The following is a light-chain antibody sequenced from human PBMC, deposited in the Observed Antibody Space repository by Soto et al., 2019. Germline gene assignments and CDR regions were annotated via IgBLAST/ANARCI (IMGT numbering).Light chain of an antibody. J-gene: IGLJ3*02. CDR1: NIGSKN. CDR2: RDS. CDR3: QVWDSSTASV. Sequence: SYELTQPLSVSVDLVQTARITCGGNNIGSKNVHWYQQKPGQAPVLVIYRDSNRPSGITERFSGSNSGNTATLTISRAQAGDEADYYCQVWDSSTASVFGGGTKLTVL. V-gene: IGLV3-9*01.